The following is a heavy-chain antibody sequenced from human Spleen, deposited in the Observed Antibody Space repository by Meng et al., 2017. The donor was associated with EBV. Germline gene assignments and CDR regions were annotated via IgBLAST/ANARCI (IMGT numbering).Heavy chain of an antibody. CDR3: ARYCSSSSCYPY. Sequence: QVQLQESVPGLVXXXXXPXLTXAVSGNSISSGRYYWSWIRQPQGKGLEWIGYLHYSGSTYYNPSLKNRLIISLDTSKNQFSLKLNSVTAADTAVYYCARYCSSSSCYPYWGQGTLVTVSS. CDR2: LHYSGST. V-gene: IGHV4-30-4*01. D-gene: IGHD2-2*01. J-gene: IGHJ4*02. CDR1: GNSISSGRYY.